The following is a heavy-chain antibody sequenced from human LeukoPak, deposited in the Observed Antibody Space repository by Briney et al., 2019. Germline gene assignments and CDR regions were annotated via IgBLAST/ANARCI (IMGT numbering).Heavy chain of an antibody. CDR3: ATAPYYYDSSLDY. CDR1: GYTLTELS. CDR2: FDPEDGET. D-gene: IGHD3-22*01. V-gene: IGHV1-24*01. Sequence: ASVKVSCKVSGYTLTELSMHWVRQVPGKGLEWMGGFDPEDGETIYAQKFQGRVTMTEDTSTDTAYMELSSLRSEDTAVYYCATAPYYYDSSLDYWGQGTLVTVSS. J-gene: IGHJ4*02.